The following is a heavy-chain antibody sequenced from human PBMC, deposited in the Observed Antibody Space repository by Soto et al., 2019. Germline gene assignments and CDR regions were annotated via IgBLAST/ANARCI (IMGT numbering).Heavy chain of an antibody. CDR2: MWFDGSKK. Sequence: QVQLVESGGGVVQHGRSLRLSCAASGFTFDTYVMHWVRQAPGKGLEWGALMWFDGSKKYYGDSVRGRFTISRDNSKNTLYLQMNSLRAEDTAVYYCARGARDFDYWGQGTLVTVSS. V-gene: IGHV3-33*01. CDR3: ARGARDFDY. D-gene: IGHD3-16*01. J-gene: IGHJ4*02. CDR1: GFTFDTYV.